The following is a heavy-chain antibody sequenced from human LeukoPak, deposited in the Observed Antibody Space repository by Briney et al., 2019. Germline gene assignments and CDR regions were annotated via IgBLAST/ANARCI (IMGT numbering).Heavy chain of an antibody. V-gene: IGHV4-59*01. Sequence: AETLSLTCAVSGGSISSYYWSWVRQPPGKGLEWVGDIYYSGSNNYNPSLKSRVTISVDTSKNQFSLKLSSVTAADTAVYYCASSYYDFWSGYLSYYYMDVWGKGTTVTVSS. CDR2: IYYSGSN. D-gene: IGHD3-3*01. CDR1: GGSISSYY. CDR3: ASSYYDFWSGYLSYYYMDV. J-gene: IGHJ6*03.